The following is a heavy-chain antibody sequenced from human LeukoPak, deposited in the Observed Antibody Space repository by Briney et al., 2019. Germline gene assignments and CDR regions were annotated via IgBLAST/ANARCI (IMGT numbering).Heavy chain of an antibody. J-gene: IGHJ3*02. CDR2: ISGDGGST. V-gene: IGHV3-43*02. CDR3: ARGGYCSGGSCFVFAFDI. Sequence: PGGSLRLSCAASGFTFDDYAMHWVRQAPGKGLEWVSLISGDGGSTYYADSVKGRFTISRDNSKNSLYLQMNSLRAEDTAVYYCARGGYCSGGSCFVFAFDIWGQGTMVTVSS. CDR1: GFTFDDYA. D-gene: IGHD2-15*01.